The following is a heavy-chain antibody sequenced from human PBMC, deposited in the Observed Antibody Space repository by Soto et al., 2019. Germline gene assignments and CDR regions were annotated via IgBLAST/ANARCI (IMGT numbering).Heavy chain of an antibody. CDR1: GGTFSSGYE. Sequence: QVQLVQSGAEVKKPGSSVMVSCKASGGTFSSGYEISWVRQAPGQGLEWMAGIIPIFDTANYAQNFKGRLTITADESTTTAYMELSSLTSDDTAVYYCARGMATVYYFDYWGQGTQVTVSS. D-gene: IGHD4-4*01. CDR2: IIPIFDTA. V-gene: IGHV1-69*01. CDR3: ARGMATVYYFDY. J-gene: IGHJ4*02.